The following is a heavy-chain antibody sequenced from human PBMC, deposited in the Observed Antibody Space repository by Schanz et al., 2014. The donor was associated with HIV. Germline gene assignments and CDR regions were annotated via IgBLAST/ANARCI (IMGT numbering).Heavy chain of an antibody. J-gene: IGHJ5*02. D-gene: IGHD3-3*01. CDR2: INPSGGRT. V-gene: IGHV1-46*01. CDR1: GFTLTDHY. Sequence: QVQLVQSGAEVKRPGASVKVSCRTSGFTLTDHYIHWVRQAPGQGLEWMGIINPSGGRTNYAQKFQGRVTMTRDTSRNTVYMELSSLRSEDTAVYYCARDLGGDFWSAQGGLDPWGQGTLVIVSS. CDR3: ARDLGGDFWSAQGGLDP.